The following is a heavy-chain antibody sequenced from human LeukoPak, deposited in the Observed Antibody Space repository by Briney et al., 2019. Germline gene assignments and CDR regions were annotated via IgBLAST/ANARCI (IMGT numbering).Heavy chain of an antibody. V-gene: IGHV4-4*07. Sequence: SETLSLTCSVSGASISSYHWSWIRQTAGKGLEWIGRIYTSGSINYNPSLKSRVTMSTDTSKNQLSLKLSSVTAADTAVYYCAGAKGSNFDYWGQGTLVTVSS. J-gene: IGHJ4*02. CDR3: AGAKGSNFDY. CDR2: IYTSGSI. CDR1: GASISSYH.